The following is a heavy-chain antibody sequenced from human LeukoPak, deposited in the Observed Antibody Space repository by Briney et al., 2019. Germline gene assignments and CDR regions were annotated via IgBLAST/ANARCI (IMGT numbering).Heavy chain of an antibody. V-gene: IGHV3-30*18. CDR1: GFTFSSYG. J-gene: IGHJ4*02. CDR2: ISYDGSNK. Sequence: GRSLRLFCAASGFTFSSYGMHWVRQAPGKGLEWVAVISYDGSNKYYADSVKGRFTISRDNSKNTLYLQMNSLRAEDTAVYYCAKDMYSSSWYYFDYWGQGTLVTVSS. D-gene: IGHD6-13*01. CDR3: AKDMYSSSWYYFDY.